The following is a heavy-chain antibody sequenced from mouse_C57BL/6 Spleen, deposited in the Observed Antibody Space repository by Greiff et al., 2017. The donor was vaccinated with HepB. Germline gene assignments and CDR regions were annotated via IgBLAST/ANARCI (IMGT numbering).Heavy chain of an antibody. Sequence: EVQLVESGGGLVKPGGSLKLSCAASGFTFRSYAMSWVRQTPEKRLEWVATISDGGSYTYYPDNVKGRFTISRDNAKNNLYLQMSNLRSEDTDMYYCAREYLYAHMDYWGQGTSVTVSS. CDR1: GFTFRSYA. CDR2: ISDGGSYT. CDR3: AREYLYAHMDY. D-gene: IGHD2-3*01. J-gene: IGHJ4*01. V-gene: IGHV5-4*01.